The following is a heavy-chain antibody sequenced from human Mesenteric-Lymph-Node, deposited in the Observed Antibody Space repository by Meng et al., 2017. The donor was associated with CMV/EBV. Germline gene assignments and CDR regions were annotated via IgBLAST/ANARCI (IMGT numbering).Heavy chain of an antibody. V-gene: IGHV1-2*02. CDR2: INPKSGGT. Sequence: ASVKVSCKASGYRFSGYYMFWVRQAPGQGLEWMGWINPKSGGTSHAQKFQGRVSMTRDTSISTAYMELSRLRSDDTAVYYCARLAVAGTREEDHWGQGTLVTVSS. CDR1: GYRFSGYY. J-gene: IGHJ4*02. D-gene: IGHD6-19*01. CDR3: ARLAVAGTREEDH.